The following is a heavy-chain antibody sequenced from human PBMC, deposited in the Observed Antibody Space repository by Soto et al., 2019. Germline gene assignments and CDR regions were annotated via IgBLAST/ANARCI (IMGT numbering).Heavy chain of an antibody. D-gene: IGHD2-15*01. Sequence: AAVKVSCKASGYTFTGYYVHWVRQAPGQGLEWMGWINPNTGGTNYAQKFQGWVTMTRDTSISTAYMELSRLRSDDTAVYYCARDNIGFDYWGQGTLVTVSS. CDR3: ARDNIGFDY. CDR2: INPNTGGT. V-gene: IGHV1-2*04. J-gene: IGHJ4*02. CDR1: GYTFTGYY.